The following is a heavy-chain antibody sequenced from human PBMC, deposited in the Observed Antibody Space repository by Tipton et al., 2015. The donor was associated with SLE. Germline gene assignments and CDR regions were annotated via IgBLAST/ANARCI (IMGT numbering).Heavy chain of an antibody. Sequence: GPEVKKPGASVKVSCKASGYTFTNHYMHWVRQAPGQGLEWMGLINPIDVSTFYAQKFQDRVSITRDTSANTGYMELSSLKSEDTAVYYCVAGGTHDLDYWGQGTLATVSS. V-gene: IGHV1-46*01. CDR1: GYTFTNHY. J-gene: IGHJ4*02. D-gene: IGHD3-16*01. CDR2: INPIDVST. CDR3: VAGGTHDLDY.